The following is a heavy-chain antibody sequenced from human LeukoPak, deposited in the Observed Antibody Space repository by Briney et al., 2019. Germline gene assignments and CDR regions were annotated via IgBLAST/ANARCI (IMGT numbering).Heavy chain of an antibody. CDR1: GYTFTGYY. J-gene: IGHJ3*02. CDR3: ARMGSGSYYGAFDI. D-gene: IGHD1-26*01. Sequence: ASVKVSCKASGYTFTGYYMHWVRQAPGRGLEWMGWINPNSGGTNYAQKFQGRVTMTRDTSISTAYMELSRLRSDDTAVYYCARMGSGSYYGAFDIWGQGTMVTVSS. CDR2: INPNSGGT. V-gene: IGHV1-2*02.